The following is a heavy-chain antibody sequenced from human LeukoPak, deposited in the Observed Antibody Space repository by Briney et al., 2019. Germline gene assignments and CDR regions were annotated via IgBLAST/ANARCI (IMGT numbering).Heavy chain of an antibody. V-gene: IGHV3-21*01. CDR2: ISSSTTYI. D-gene: IGHD4-23*01. CDR3: AREVIGGNSA. Sequence: PGGSLRLYCAASGFSFSTYEASWVRQAPGKGLEWVASISSSTTYIYYADSLKGRFTISRDDAKNSLYLQMSSLRAEDTAVYYCAREVIGGNSAWGQGTLVTVSS. J-gene: IGHJ4*02. CDR1: GFSFSTYE.